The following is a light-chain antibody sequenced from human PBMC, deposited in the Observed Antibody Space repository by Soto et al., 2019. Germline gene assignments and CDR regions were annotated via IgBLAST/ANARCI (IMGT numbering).Light chain of an antibody. CDR1: SSDIGTYNV. CDR2: EGS. Sequence: QSALTQPASVSGSFGQSITISCTGTSSDIGTYNVVSWYQQHPGKAPKLMIYEGSKRPSGVSNRFSGSKSGNTASLTISGLQAEDEADYYCCSYAGSSTYVFGTGTKVTVL. CDR3: CSYAGSSTYV. V-gene: IGLV2-23*01. J-gene: IGLJ1*01.